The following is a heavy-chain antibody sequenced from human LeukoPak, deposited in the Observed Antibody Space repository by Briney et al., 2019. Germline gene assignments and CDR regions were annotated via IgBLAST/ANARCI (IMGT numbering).Heavy chain of an antibody. Sequence: GGSLRLSCAASGFTFSSYAMSWVRQAPGKGLEWVSAISGSGGSTYYADSVKGRFTISRDNSKNTLYLQMNSLRAEDTAVYYCARDGYNPYYYDYYMDVWGKGTTVTVSS. CDR3: ARDGYNPYYYDYYMDV. D-gene: IGHD5-24*01. CDR2: ISGSGGST. V-gene: IGHV3-23*01. CDR1: GFTFSSYA. J-gene: IGHJ6*03.